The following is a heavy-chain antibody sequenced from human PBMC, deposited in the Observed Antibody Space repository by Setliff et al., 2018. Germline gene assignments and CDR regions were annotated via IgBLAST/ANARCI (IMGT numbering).Heavy chain of an antibody. V-gene: IGHV4-61*09. CDR2: IYTSGST. CDR1: GDSISSSSYF. D-gene: IGHD6-13*01. J-gene: IGHJ4*02. CDR3: ARYSAAIRYYFDY. Sequence: SETLSLTCTVSGDSISSSSYFWGWIRQPAGKGLEWIGHIYTSGSTSYNPSLKSRVTISVDTSKNQFSLKLSSVTAADTAVYYCARYSAAIRYYFDYWGQGTLVTSPQ.